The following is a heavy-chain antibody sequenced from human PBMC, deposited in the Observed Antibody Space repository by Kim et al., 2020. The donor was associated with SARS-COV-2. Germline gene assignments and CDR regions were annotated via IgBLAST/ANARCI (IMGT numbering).Heavy chain of an antibody. J-gene: IGHJ3*02. D-gene: IGHD1-26*01. Sequence: GGSLRLSCAASGFTFSSYSMNWVRQAPGKGLEWVSSISSSSSYIYYADSVKGRFTISRDNAKNSLYLQMNSLRAEDTAVYYCARDKGGWEELLEAFDIWGQGTMVTVSS. CDR3: ARDKGGWEELLEAFDI. V-gene: IGHV3-21*01. CDR1: GFTFSSYS. CDR2: ISSSSSYI.